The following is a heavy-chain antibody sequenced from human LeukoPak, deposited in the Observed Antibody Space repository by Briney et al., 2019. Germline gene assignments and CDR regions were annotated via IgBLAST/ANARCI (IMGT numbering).Heavy chain of an antibody. CDR3: ARDGCAGDCYSGVRFDY. V-gene: IGHV3-30-3*01. J-gene: IGHJ4*02. Sequence: PGGSLRLSCAASGFTFSSYAMYWVRQAPGKGLEWVAVISYNGSNKYYADSVKGRFTISRDKSKNTLYLQMNSLRPEDTAVYYCARDGCAGDCYSGVRFDYWGQGTLVTVSS. D-gene: IGHD2-21*02. CDR2: ISYNGSNK. CDR1: GFTFSSYA.